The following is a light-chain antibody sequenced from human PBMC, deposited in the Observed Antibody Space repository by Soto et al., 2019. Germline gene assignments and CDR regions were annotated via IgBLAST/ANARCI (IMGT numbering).Light chain of an antibody. CDR1: QSISSW. Sequence: DIQMTQSPSTLSASVGDRVTITCRASQSISSWLAWYQQKPGKAPKLLIYDASSLERGVPSRFSGSGSGTEFTLTIRSLPPDDFATYYCQQYNSYWTFGQGTQVEIK. CDR2: DAS. CDR3: QQYNSYWT. J-gene: IGKJ1*01. V-gene: IGKV1-5*01.